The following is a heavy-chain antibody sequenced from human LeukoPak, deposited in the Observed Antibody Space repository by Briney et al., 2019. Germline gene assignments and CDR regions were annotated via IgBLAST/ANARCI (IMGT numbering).Heavy chain of an antibody. J-gene: IGHJ6*03. CDR1: GFTFSSYS. V-gene: IGHV3-21*01. Sequence: GGSLRLSCAASGFTFSSYSMNWVRQAPGKGLEWVSSISSSSYIYYADSVKGRFTISRDNAKNSLYLQMNSLRAEDTAVYYCARDSSGSWYYYYYMDVWGKGTTVTVSS. CDR2: ISSSSYI. CDR3: ARDSSGSWYYYYYMDV. D-gene: IGHD6-13*01.